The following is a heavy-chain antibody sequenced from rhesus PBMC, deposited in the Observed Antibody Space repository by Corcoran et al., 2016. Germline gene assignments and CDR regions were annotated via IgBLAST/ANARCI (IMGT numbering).Heavy chain of an antibody. Sequence: EVQLVESGGGLAKPGGSLRLSCAASGFTFSSYWMNWVRPTPGKGLECISANNSGGGSTYYAVSVKGRFTISRDNSKNPLSLQMISLRAEDTAVYYCAKAEYCSGIYCYDEYYFDYWGQGVLVTVSS. V-gene: IGHV3S42*01. CDR3: AKAEYCSGIYCYDEYYFDY. CDR1: GFTFSSYW. CDR2: NNSGGGST. J-gene: IGHJ4*01. D-gene: IGHD2-27*01.